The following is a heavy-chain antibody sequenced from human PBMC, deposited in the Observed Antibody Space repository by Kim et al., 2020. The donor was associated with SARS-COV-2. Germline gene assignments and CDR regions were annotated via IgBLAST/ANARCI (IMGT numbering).Heavy chain of an antibody. V-gene: IGHV3-64D*09. CDR2: IGTNGRTT. D-gene: IGHD3-22*01. CDR3: VKDYGRTYYYGSSGYFFDY. CDR1: GFTFSNYL. J-gene: IGHJ4*02. Sequence: GGSLRLSCSASGFTFSNYLMHWVRQTSGKGLEYVSTIGTNGRTTYYADSVKGRFTISRDNSKNTLYLQMSSLRADDTAVYYCVKDYGRTYYYGSSGYFFDYRGQGPLVTVPS.